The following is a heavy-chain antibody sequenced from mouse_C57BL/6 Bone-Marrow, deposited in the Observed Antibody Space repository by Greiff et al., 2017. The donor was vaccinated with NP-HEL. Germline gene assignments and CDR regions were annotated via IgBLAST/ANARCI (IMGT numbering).Heavy chain of an antibody. CDR3: ANDYDGYFDV. Sequence: QVQLQQPGAELVRPGSSVKLSCKASGYTFTSYWMHWVKQRPIQGLEWIGNIDPSDSETHYNQKFKDKATLTVDKSSSTAYMQLSSLTSEDAAVYYCANDYDGYFDVWGTGTTVTVSS. CDR1: GYTFTSYW. V-gene: IGHV1-52*01. D-gene: IGHD2-4*01. CDR2: IDPSDSET. J-gene: IGHJ1*03.